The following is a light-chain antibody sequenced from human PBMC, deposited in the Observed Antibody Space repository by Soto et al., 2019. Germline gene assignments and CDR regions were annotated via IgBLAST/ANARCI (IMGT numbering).Light chain of an antibody. CDR2: RNN. CDR3: AAWDDSLSGYV. J-gene: IGLJ1*01. Sequence: QAVVTQPPSASGTPGQRVTISCSGSSSNIGGYYVSWYQQLPGTAPKVLIYRNNQRPSGVPDRFSGSKSGTSASLAISRLRSDDEADYYCAAWDDSLSGYVFGTGTKVTVL. V-gene: IGLV1-47*01. CDR1: SSNIGGYY.